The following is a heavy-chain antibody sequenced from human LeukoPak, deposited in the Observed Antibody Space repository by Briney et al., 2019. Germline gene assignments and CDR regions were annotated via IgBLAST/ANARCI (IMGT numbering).Heavy chain of an antibody. CDR2: INWNGGST. CDR3: AGGDSSGWYFDY. CDR1: GGSISSYY. J-gene: IGHJ4*02. D-gene: IGHD6-19*01. V-gene: IGHV3-20*04. Sequence: EALSLTCTVSGGSISSYYWSWVRQAPGKGLEWVSGINWNGGSTGYGESAKGRFTISRDNAKNSLYLQMNSLRAEDTALYYCAGGDSSGWYFDYWGQGILVTVSS.